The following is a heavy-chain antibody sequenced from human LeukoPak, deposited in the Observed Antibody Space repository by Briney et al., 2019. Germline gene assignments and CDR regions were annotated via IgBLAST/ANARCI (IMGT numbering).Heavy chain of an antibody. CDR2: IYDRGTT. CDR3: ARTTRPGLHDY. CDR1: GASVSTEY. D-gene: IGHD1-1*01. Sequence: SETLSLTCSVTGASVSTEYWSWFRQPPGRRLEWIGYIYDRGTTDYNPSLNSRVTVSVDTSKNRFSLNLRSVTATDTAVYYCARTTRPGLHDYWGPGTLVTVSS. J-gene: IGHJ4*02. V-gene: IGHV4-59*02.